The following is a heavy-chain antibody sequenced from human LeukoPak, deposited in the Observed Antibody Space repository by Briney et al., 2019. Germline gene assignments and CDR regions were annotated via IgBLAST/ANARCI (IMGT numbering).Heavy chain of an antibody. Sequence: GGSLRLSCAASGFTVSSNYMSWVRQAPGKGLEWVSVIYSGNIYYADSVKGRFTISRDNSKNTLYLQMNSLRAEDTAVYYCAREGPHYFDYWGQGTLVTVSS. J-gene: IGHJ4*02. CDR2: IYSGNI. CDR3: AREGPHYFDY. CDR1: GFTVSSNY. V-gene: IGHV3-53*01.